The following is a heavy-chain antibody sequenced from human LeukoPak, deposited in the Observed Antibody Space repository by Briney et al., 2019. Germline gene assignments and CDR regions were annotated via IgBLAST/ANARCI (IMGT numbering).Heavy chain of an antibody. CDR3: ARDLPYYCSSTSCYDFSVGWFDP. CDR1: GGTFSSYA. V-gene: IGHV1-69*13. J-gene: IGHJ5*02. Sequence: SVKVSCKASGGTFSSYAISWVRQAPGQGLEWMGGIIPIFGTANYAQKFQGRVTITADESTSTAYMELSSLRSEDTAVYYCARDLPYYCSSTSCYDFSVGWFDPWGREPWSPSPQ. CDR2: IIPIFGTA. D-gene: IGHD2-2*01.